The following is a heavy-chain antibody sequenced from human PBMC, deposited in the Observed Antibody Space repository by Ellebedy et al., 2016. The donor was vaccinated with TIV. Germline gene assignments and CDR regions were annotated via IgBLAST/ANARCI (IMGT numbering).Heavy chain of an antibody. V-gene: IGHV3-23*01. CDR1: GFTFRIYA. J-gene: IGHJ4*02. CDR2: ISGSGDST. CDR3: AFARKADY. Sequence: GESLKISCAASGFTFRIYAMSWVRQAPGKGLEWVSLISGSGDSTYYADSVKGRFTISRDNSKNTLSLQMNSLRAEDTAVYFCAFARKADYWGQGTLVTVSS.